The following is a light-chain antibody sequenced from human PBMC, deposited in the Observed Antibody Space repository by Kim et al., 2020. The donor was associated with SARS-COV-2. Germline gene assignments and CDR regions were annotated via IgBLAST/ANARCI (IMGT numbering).Light chain of an antibody. CDR1: QSINIW. CDR2: DAS. J-gene: IGKJ1*01. CDR3: QEYKSDSWT. Sequence: GDRVTITCRASQSINIWLAWYQQKPGKAPNLLIYDASNVETGVPSTFSGSGSGTQITLTISSLQPDDFATYYCQEYKSDSWTFGQGTKVDIK. V-gene: IGKV1-5*01.